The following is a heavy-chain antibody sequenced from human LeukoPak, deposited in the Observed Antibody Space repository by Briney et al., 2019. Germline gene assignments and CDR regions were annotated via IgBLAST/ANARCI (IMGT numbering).Heavy chain of an antibody. J-gene: IGHJ4*02. CDR2: IESSGATT. CDR1: GFTFSRYA. D-gene: IGHD4-17*01. Sequence: GGSLRLSCAASGFTFSRYAMSWARQAPGKGLEWVSLIESSGATTYYADSVKGRFTISGDDSKNTLYLQMNSLRAEDTALYYCARDTYGAPDSWGQGTLVTVSS. V-gene: IGHV3-23*01. CDR3: ARDTYGAPDS.